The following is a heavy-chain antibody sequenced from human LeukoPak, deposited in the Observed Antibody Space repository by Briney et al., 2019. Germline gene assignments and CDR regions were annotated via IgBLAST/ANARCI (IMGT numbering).Heavy chain of an antibody. J-gene: IGHJ3*02. D-gene: IGHD3-22*01. CDR2: IYHTGTT. V-gene: IGHV4-59*13. CDR1: GDSFSGFY. CDR3: ARMGDYYDSSGYRHDAFDI. Sequence: PSETLSLTCTVSGDSFSGFYCSWIRHPPGKRLEWIGYIYHTGTTNYSPSLKSRVTISLDTSKNQFSLKLSSVTAADTAVYYCARMGDYYDSSGYRHDAFDIWGQGTMVTVSS.